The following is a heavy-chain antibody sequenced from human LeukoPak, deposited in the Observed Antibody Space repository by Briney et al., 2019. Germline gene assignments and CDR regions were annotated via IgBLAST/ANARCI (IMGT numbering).Heavy chain of an antibody. V-gene: IGHV3-23*01. CDR1: GFIFSNYA. CDR2: ITSGGRST. CDR3: ARDNDVCRGVTCLLFDY. J-gene: IGHJ4*02. Sequence: TGGSLRLSCAASGFIFSNYAMSWGRQAPGKGLEWVSTITSGGRSTYYADSVKGRFSISRDNYNNMLHLQMTSLRAEDTAVYYCARDNDVCRGVTCLLFDYWGQGNLVTVSS. D-gene: IGHD1-1*01.